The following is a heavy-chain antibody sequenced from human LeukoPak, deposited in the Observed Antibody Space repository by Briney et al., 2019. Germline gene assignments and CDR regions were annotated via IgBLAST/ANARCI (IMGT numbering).Heavy chain of an antibody. CDR2: ISAYNANT. CDR1: GYTFFSYG. J-gene: IGHJ5*02. V-gene: IGHV1-18*01. CDR3: ARVSFNGDSNWFDP. Sequence: ASVKVSCKASGYTFFSYGITWVRQAPGQGLEWMGWISAYNANTNYARELQGRVTITTDTSTSTAYMELRSLRSDDTAVYYCARVSFNGDSNWFDPWGQGTLVTVSS. D-gene: IGHD4-17*01.